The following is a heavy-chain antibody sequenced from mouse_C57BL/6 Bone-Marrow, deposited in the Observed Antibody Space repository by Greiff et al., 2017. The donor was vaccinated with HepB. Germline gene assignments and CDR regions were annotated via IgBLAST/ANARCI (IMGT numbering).Heavy chain of an antibody. CDR1: GYTFTSYG. J-gene: IGHJ3*01. D-gene: IGHD6-1*01. CDR2: IYHRSGNT. CDR3: VLSHPLLSY. V-gene: IGHV1-81*01. Sequence: VQLQQSGAELARPGASVKLSCKASGYTFTSYGISWVKQRTGQGLEWIGEIYHRSGNTYYNEKFKGKATLTADKSSSTAYMELRSLTSEDSAVYFCVLSHPLLSYWGQGTLVTVSA.